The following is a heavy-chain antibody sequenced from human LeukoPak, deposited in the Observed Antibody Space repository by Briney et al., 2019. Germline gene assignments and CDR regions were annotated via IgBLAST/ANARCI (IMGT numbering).Heavy chain of an antibody. CDR1: GFTFSSYS. V-gene: IGHV3-21*01. D-gene: IGHD3-3*01. CDR3: ARGDPYYDFWSGYRNNWFDP. J-gene: IGHJ5*02. Sequence: GGSLRLSRAASGFTFSSYSMNWVRQAPGKGLEWVSSISSSSSYIYYADSVKGRFTISRDNAKNSLYLQMNSLRAEDKAVYYCARGDPYYDFWSGYRNNWFDPWGQGTLVTVSS. CDR2: ISSSSSYI.